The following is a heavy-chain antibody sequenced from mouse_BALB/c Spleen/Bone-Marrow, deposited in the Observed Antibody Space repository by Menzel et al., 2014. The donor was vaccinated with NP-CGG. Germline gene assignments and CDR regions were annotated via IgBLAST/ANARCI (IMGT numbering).Heavy chain of an antibody. V-gene: IGHV1S137*01. J-gene: IGHJ2*01. CDR2: ISTYSGNT. D-gene: IGHD1-1*01. CDR3: ASYYGSSYFDY. Sequence: WVKQSHAKSLEWIGVISTYSGNTNYNQKFKGKAAMTVDKSSSTAYMELARLTSEDSAIYYCASYYGSSYFDYWGQGTTLTVSS.